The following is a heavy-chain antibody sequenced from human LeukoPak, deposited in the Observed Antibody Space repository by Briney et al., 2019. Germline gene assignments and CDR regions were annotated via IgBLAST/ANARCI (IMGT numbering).Heavy chain of an antibody. Sequence: SETLSLTCTVSGGSISSSSYYWGWIRQPPGKGLEWIGSIYYSGSTYYNPSLKSRVTISVDTSKNQFSLKLSSVTAADTAVYYCARDLGVTTSAIYWYFDLWGRGTLVTVSS. D-gene: IGHD4-17*01. CDR3: ARDLGVTTSAIYWYFDL. V-gene: IGHV4-39*02. CDR1: GGSISSSSYY. J-gene: IGHJ2*01. CDR2: IYYSGST.